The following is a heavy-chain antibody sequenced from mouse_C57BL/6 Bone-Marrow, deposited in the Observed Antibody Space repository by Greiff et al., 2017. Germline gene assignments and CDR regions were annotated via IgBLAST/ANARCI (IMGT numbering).Heavy chain of an antibody. CDR2: IYPRSGNN. D-gene: IGHD1-1*01. V-gene: IGHV1-81*01. CDR3: ARSGYYYGSSYYAMDY. J-gene: IGHJ4*01. CDR1: GYTFTSYG. Sequence: QVQLQQSGAELARPGASVKLSCKASGYTFTSYGISWVKQRTGQGLEWIGEIYPRSGNNYYNEKFKGNATLTTDKSSSTAYMELRSLTSEDSAVDFCARSGYYYGSSYYAMDYWGQGTSVTVSS.